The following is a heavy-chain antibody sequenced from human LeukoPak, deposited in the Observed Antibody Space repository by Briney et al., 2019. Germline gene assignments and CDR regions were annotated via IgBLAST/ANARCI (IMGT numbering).Heavy chain of an antibody. J-gene: IGHJ4*02. V-gene: IGHV3-11*04. CDR2: ISSSGSTI. Sequence: GGSLRLSCAASGFTFSDYYMSWIRQAPGKGLEWVSYISSSGSTIYYADSVKGRFTISRDNAKNSLYLQMNSLRAEDTAVYYCARAAYYDFWSGYYTGYPDFDYWGQGTLVTVSS. CDR1: GFTFSDYY. CDR3: ARAAYYDFWSGYYTGYPDFDY. D-gene: IGHD3-3*01.